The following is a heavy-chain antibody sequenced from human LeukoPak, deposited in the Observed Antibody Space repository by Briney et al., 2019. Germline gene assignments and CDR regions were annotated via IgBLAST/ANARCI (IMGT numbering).Heavy chain of an antibody. Sequence: GGSLRLSCAASGFTFNSYSMNWVRQAPGKGLEWVSYISSSSSTIYYADSVKGRFTISRDNAKNSLYLQMNSLRAEDTAVYYCARDRDSGSYGDAFDIWGQGTMVTVSS. J-gene: IGHJ3*02. D-gene: IGHD1-26*01. CDR1: GFTFNSYS. V-gene: IGHV3-48*01. CDR3: ARDRDSGSYGDAFDI. CDR2: ISSSSSTI.